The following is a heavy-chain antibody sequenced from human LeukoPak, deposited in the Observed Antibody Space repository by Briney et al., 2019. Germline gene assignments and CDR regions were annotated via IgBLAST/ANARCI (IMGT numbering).Heavy chain of an antibody. Sequence: SETLSLTCTVSGCSISSSSYYWGWIRQPPGKGLEWIWSIYYIRSTYYNPSLKSRVTISVDTSKNQFSLKLSSVTAADTAVYYCARHVVVVAATPRWFDPWGQGTLVTVSS. CDR2: IYYIRST. V-gene: IGHV4-39*01. J-gene: IGHJ5*02. D-gene: IGHD2-15*01. CDR1: GCSISSSSYY. CDR3: ARHVVVVAATPRWFDP.